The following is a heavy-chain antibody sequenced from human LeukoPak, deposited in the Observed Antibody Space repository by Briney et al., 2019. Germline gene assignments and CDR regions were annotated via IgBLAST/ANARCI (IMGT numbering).Heavy chain of an antibody. J-gene: IGHJ4*02. CDR3: AKSGIAARLDY. CDR2: ISYDGSNK. CDR1: GFTFSSYG. Sequence: PGGSLRLSCAASGFTFSSYGMHWARQAPGKGLEWVAVISYDGSNKYYADSVKGRFTISRDNSKNTLYLQMNSLRAEDTAVYYCAKSGIAARLDYWGQGTLVTVSS. V-gene: IGHV3-30*18. D-gene: IGHD6-6*01.